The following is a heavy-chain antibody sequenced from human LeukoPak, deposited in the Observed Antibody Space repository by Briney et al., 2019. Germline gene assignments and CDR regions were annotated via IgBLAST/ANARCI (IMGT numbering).Heavy chain of an antibody. CDR3: ARDSGWYAHNWFDP. Sequence: PSETLSLTCTVSGYSISSGYYWGWIRQPPGKGLEWIGSIYHSGSTYYNPSLKSRVTISVDTSKNQFSLKLSSVTAADTAVYYCARDSGWYAHNWFDPWGQGTLVTVSS. J-gene: IGHJ5*02. CDR2: IYHSGST. CDR1: GYSISSGYY. V-gene: IGHV4-38-2*02. D-gene: IGHD6-13*01.